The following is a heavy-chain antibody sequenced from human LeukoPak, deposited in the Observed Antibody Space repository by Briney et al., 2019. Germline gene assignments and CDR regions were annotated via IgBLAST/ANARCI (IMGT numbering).Heavy chain of an antibody. V-gene: IGHV3-48*03. CDR2: ISVSGTTT. D-gene: IGHD4-23*01. CDR3: ARGSVVTFDY. J-gene: IGHJ4*02. CDR1: GFTFGNYE. Sequence: GSLRLSCAASGFTFGNYEMNWVRQAPGKGLGWISYISVSGTTTYYADSVKGRFTISRDNSKNTLYLQMNSLRAEDTAVYYCARGSVVTFDYWGQGTLVTVSS.